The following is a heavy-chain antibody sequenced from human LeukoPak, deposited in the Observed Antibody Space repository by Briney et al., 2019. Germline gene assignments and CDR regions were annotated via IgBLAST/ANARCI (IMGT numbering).Heavy chain of an antibody. CDR3: AKTKGYSYGYYFDY. CDR2: MSYDGFNK. CDR1: GCTFSSYA. D-gene: IGHD5-18*01. V-gene: IGHV3-30*18. J-gene: IGHJ4*02. Sequence: AGFRSPSWAAAGCTFSSYAMQWVRQSLGTGLEWVAVMSYDGFNKYYADSVKGRFTISRDNSKNTLYLQMNSLRAEDTAVYYCAKTKGYSYGYYFDYWGQGTLVTVSS.